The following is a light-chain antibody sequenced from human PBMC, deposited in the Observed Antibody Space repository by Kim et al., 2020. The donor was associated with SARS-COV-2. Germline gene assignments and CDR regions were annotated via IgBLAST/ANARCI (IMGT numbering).Light chain of an antibody. CDR3: QQYNSYSPT. CDR2: DAS. Sequence: SASVGDRVTITCRASQSISNWLAWYQQKPGEAPKLLIYDASSLESGVPSRFGGSGSGTEFTLTISSLQPDDLATYYCQQYNSYSPTCGQGTKLEI. CDR1: QSISNW. J-gene: IGKJ2*01. V-gene: IGKV1-5*01.